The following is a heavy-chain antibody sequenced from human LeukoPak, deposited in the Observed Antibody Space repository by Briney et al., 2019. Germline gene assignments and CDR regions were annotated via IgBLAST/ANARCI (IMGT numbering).Heavy chain of an antibody. V-gene: IGHV1-69*06. Sequence: ASVKVSCKASGGTFSSYAISWVRQAPGQGLEWMGGIIPIFGTANYAQKFQGRVTITADKSTSTAYMELSRLRSDDTAVYYCARDYGSGSYSFDYWGQGTLVTVSS. J-gene: IGHJ4*02. CDR1: GGTFSSYA. CDR2: IIPIFGTA. D-gene: IGHD3-10*01. CDR3: ARDYGSGSYSFDY.